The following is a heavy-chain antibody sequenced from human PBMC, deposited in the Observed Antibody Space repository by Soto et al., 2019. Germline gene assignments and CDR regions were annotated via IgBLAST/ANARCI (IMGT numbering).Heavy chain of an antibody. CDR1: GFTFSSFA. D-gene: IGHD6-19*01. CDR3: AKGFAVAGLYFDS. Sequence: GGSLRLSCTASGFTFSSFAMAWVRQAPGKGLEWVSGITASGGTRYHADSLKGRFTISRDNSKNMLFLQMNNLSAEDTATYFCAKGFAVAGLYFDSWGQGSLVTVSS. V-gene: IGHV3-23*01. CDR2: ITASGGTR. J-gene: IGHJ4*02.